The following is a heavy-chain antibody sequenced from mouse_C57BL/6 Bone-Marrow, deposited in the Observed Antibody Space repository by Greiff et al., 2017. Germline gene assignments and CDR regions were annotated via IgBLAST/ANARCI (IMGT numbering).Heavy chain of an antibody. D-gene: IGHD1-1*01. J-gene: IGHJ2*01. Sequence: QVQLQQSGAELVRPGTSVKVSCKASGYAFTNYLIEWVKQRPGQGLEWIGVINPGSGGTNYNEKFKGKATLTADKSSSTAYMQLSSLTSEDSAVYFCARDGTTVVATSEYFDYWGKGTTLTVSS. V-gene: IGHV1-54*01. CDR3: ARDGTTVVATSEYFDY. CDR1: GYAFTNYL. CDR2: INPGSGGT.